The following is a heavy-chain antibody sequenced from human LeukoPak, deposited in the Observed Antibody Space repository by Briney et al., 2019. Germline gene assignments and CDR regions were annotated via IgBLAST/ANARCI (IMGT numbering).Heavy chain of an antibody. Sequence: PGGSLRLSCAASGFTFSSYSMNWVRQAPGKGLEWVSYISSSSSTIYYADSVKGRFTISRENAKNSLYLQMNSLRAGDTAVYYCARGNILTGYSDWGRGTLVTVSS. J-gene: IGHJ4*02. CDR1: GFTFSSYS. CDR3: ARGNILTGYSD. V-gene: IGHV3-48*01. D-gene: IGHD3-9*01. CDR2: ISSSSSTI.